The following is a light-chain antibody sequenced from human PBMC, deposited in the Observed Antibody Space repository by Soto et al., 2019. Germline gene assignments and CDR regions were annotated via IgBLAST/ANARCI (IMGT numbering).Light chain of an antibody. CDR2: EVN. J-gene: IGLJ1*01. CDR1: SSDIGGYNY. Sequence: QSALTQPPSASVSPGQSVTISCTGTSSDIGGYNYVSWYQHHPGKAPELIIYEVNKRPSGVPDRFSGSKSGNTASLTVSRLQTEDEADYYCSSYAGSNNFVFGTGTKVTVL. V-gene: IGLV2-8*01. CDR3: SSYAGSNNFV.